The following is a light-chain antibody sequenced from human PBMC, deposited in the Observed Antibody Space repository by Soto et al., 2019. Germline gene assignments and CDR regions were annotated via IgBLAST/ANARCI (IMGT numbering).Light chain of an antibody. CDR3: SSQSSSSTLLA. J-gene: IGLJ3*02. CDR2: DVS. Sequence: QSALTQPASVSGSPGQSITISCTGTSSDVGGYNYVSWYQHHPGKAPRLMIFDVSNRPSGVSSRFSGSKSGNAASLTISGLQAEDEADYSCSSQSSSSTLLAFGEGTKLTVL. CDR1: SSDVGGYNY. V-gene: IGLV2-14*03.